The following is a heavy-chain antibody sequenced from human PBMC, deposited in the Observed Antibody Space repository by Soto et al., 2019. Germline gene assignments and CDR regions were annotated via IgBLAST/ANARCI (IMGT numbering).Heavy chain of an antibody. CDR2: IYHSGST. CDR3: ARDQRLSRFGGGYYYYGMDV. V-gene: IGHV4-4*02. D-gene: IGHD3-10*01. CDR1: GGSISSSNW. J-gene: IGHJ6*02. Sequence: SETLSLTCAGSGGSISSSNWWSWVHQPPGKGLEWIGEIYHSGSTNYNPSLKSRVTISVDKSKNQFSLKLSSVTAADTAVYYCARDQRLSRFGGGYYYYGMDVWGQGTTVAVSS.